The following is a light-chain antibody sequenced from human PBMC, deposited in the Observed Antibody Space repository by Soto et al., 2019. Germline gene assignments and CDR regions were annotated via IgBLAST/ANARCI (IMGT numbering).Light chain of an antibody. Sequence: QSALTQPASVSGSPGQSITISCTGASSDIGGYNYVSWYQHHPGKAPKLIIYEVYNRPSGVSDRFSGSKSDYTASLTISGLQAEDEADYYCSSYTSTSTPVVFGGGTKLTVL. CDR1: SSDIGGYNY. J-gene: IGLJ2*01. CDR2: EVY. CDR3: SSYTSTSTPVV. V-gene: IGLV2-14*01.